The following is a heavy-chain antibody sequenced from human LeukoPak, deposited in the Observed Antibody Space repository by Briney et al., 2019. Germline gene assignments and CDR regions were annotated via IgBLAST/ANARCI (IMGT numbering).Heavy chain of an antibody. V-gene: IGHV3-23*01. Sequence: GGSLRLSCAASGFTFSSYAMSWVRQAPGKGLEWVSAISGSGGSTYYADSVKGRFTISRDNSKNTLYLQMNSLRAEGTAVCYCAKEYSSSLRYGMDVWGQGTTVTVSS. J-gene: IGHJ6*02. D-gene: IGHD6-6*01. CDR1: GFTFSSYA. CDR3: AKEYSSSLRYGMDV. CDR2: ISGSGGST.